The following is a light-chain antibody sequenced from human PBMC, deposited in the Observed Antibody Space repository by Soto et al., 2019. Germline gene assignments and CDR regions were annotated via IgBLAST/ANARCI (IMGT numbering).Light chain of an antibody. CDR2: KAS. V-gene: IGKV1-5*03. J-gene: IGKJ1*01. CDR1: QSISSW. CDR3: QQYYSYPWT. Sequence: DIQMTQSPSTLSASVGDRVTITCRASQSISSWLAWYQQKPGKAPKGLIYKASTLESGAPSTFSGSGSGTEFTLTISSLQPDDFAIYYCQQYYSYPWTFGQGTKVATK.